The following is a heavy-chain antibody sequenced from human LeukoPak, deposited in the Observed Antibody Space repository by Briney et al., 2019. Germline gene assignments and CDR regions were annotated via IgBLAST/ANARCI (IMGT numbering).Heavy chain of an antibody. CDR1: GYTLTELS. Sequence: ASVKVSCKVSGYTLTELSMHWVRQAPGKGLEWMGGFDPGDGETIYAQKFRGRVTMTEDTSTDTAYMELSSLRSEDTAVYYCATDHTMVRGAFDYWGQGTLVTVSS. V-gene: IGHV1-24*01. CDR3: ATDHTMVRGAFDY. CDR2: FDPGDGET. D-gene: IGHD3-10*01. J-gene: IGHJ4*02.